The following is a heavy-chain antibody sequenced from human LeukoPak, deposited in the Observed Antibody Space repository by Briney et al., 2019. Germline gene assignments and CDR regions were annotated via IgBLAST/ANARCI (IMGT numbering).Heavy chain of an antibody. V-gene: IGHV1-8*01. CDR2: MNPNSGNT. Sequence: ASVKVSCKASGYTFTSYDINWVRQATGQGLEWMGWMNPNSGNTGYAQKFQGRVTMTRNTSISTAYMELSSLRSEDTAVYYCARVPDCSSTSCCTRWGQGTLVTVSS. CDR1: GYTFTSYD. CDR3: ARVPDCSSTSCCTR. J-gene: IGHJ4*02. D-gene: IGHD2-2*02.